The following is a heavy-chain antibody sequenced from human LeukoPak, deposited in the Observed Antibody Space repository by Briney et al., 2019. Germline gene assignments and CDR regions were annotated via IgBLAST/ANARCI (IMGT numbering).Heavy chain of an antibody. CDR2: MYGDMRDI. Sequence: GGSLRLSCEASGLTFSNSWMHWVRQIPGKGLVWASRMYGDMRDISYADSVKGRFTISRDNAKNTVYLQMNSLRGEDTAVHYCARDLGLRGSTWGQGTLVTVSS. CDR1: GLTFSNSW. CDR3: ARDLGLRGST. D-gene: IGHD5-12*01. J-gene: IGHJ5*02. V-gene: IGHV3-74*01.